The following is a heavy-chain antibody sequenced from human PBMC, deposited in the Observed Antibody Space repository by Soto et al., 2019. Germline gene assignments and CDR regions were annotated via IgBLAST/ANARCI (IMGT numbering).Heavy chain of an antibody. Sequence: SETLSLTCTVSGGYISSYYWSWIRQPPGKGLEWIGYIYYSGGTNYNPSLKSRVTISVDTSKNQFSLKLSSVTAADTAVYYCAREYDGDMDVWGKGTTVTVSS. CDR3: AREYDGDMDV. D-gene: IGHD3-10*01. CDR1: GGYISSYY. J-gene: IGHJ6*03. V-gene: IGHV4-59*01. CDR2: IYYSGGT.